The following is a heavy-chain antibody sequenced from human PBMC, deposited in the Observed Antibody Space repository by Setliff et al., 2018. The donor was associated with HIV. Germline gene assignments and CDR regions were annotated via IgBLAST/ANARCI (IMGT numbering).Heavy chain of an antibody. CDR2: IRSKAYGGTT. CDR3: TRTFFHSSGYYHNLQPFDY. CDR1: GFTFGDYA. D-gene: IGHD3-22*01. J-gene: IGHJ4*02. V-gene: IGHV3-49*04. Sequence: GSLRLSCTASGFTFGDYAMSWVRQAPGKGLEWVGFIRSKAYGGTTEYAASVKGRFTISRDDSKSIAYLQMNSRKTEDTAVYYCTRTFFHSSGYYHNLQPFDYWGQGTLVTVSS.